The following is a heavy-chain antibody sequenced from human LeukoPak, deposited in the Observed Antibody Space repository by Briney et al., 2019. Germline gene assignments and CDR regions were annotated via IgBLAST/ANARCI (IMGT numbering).Heavy chain of an antibody. CDR3: ARSSYHLRYSSGWYY. CDR2: IIPLLGTA. Sequence: SVKVSCKASGYTFTSYYMHWVRQAPGQGLEWMGGIIPLLGTANYAQKFQGRVTITADDSTSTAYMELSSLRSEDTAVYYCARSSYHLRYSSGWYYWGQGTTVTVPS. CDR1: GYTFTSYY. D-gene: IGHD6-19*01. J-gene: IGHJ6*02. V-gene: IGHV1-69*13.